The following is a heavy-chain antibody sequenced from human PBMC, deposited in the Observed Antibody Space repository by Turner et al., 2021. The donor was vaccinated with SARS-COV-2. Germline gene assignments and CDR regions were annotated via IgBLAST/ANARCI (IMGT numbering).Heavy chain of an antibody. CDR3: AREPFTYDYDSSGNWFDP. V-gene: IGHV1-18*01. Sequence: QVQLVQSGAEVKKPGASVKVSCNASGYTVASYGISWVRQAPGQGLEWMGWISAYNGNTNYAQKLQGRVTMTTDTSTSTAYMELRSLRSDDTAVYYCAREPFTYDYDSSGNWFDPWGQGTLVTVSS. D-gene: IGHD3-22*01. CDR1: GYTVASYG. J-gene: IGHJ5*02. CDR2: ISAYNGNT.